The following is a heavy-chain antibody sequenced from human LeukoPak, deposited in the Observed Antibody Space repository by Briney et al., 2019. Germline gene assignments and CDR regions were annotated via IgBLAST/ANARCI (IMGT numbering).Heavy chain of an antibody. CDR3: AKGPKENWYFDL. Sequence: PGRSLRLSCAASGFNFDDSAIHWVRQAPGKGLEWVSAMNWISDFKAYADSVKGRFTISRENYKNSVHLQMNSLRPGDMAVYYCAKGPKENWYFDLWGRGTLVTVSS. CDR1: GFNFDDSA. J-gene: IGHJ2*01. CDR2: MNWISDFK. V-gene: IGHV3-9*03.